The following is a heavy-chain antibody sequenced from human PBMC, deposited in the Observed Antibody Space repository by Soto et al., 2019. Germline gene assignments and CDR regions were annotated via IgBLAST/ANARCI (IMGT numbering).Heavy chain of an antibody. CDR3: ARDHHRYSGYDYVDY. V-gene: IGHV3-11*05. Sequence: QGQLVESGGGLVKPGGSLRLSCAASGFTFSDYYMSWIRQAPGKGLEWVSYISSSSSYTNYADSVKGRFTISRDNAKNSLYLQMNSLRADDTAVYYCARDHHRYSGYDYVDYWGQGTLVTVSS. D-gene: IGHD5-12*01. CDR2: ISSSSSYT. J-gene: IGHJ4*02. CDR1: GFTFSDYY.